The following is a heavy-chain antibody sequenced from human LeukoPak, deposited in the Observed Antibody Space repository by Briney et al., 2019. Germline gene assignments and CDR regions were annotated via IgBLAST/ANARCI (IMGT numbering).Heavy chain of an antibody. CDR1: GFAFSSYG. CDR2: ISGGGGST. J-gene: IGHJ4*02. CDR3: ARYGSGLY. D-gene: IGHD3-10*01. Sequence: PGGSLRLSCAASGFAFSSYGMSWVRQAPGKGLEWVPAISGGGGSTYYADSVKGRFTISRDNSKNTLYLQMNSLRADDTAVYFCARYGSGLYWGQGTLVTVSS. V-gene: IGHV3-23*01.